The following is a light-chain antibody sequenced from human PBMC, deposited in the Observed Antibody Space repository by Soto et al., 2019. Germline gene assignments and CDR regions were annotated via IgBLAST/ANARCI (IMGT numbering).Light chain of an antibody. CDR3: FSYAGYYTLL. CDR1: SSDVGTYNY. CDR2: DVT. V-gene: IGLV2-11*01. J-gene: IGLJ2*01. Sequence: QSALTQPRSVSGSPGQSVTISCTGTSSDVGTYNYVSWYQQHPGKAPKLMIYDVTKRPSGVPDRFSGSKSASTASLTISGLQAEDEADYYCFSYAGYYTLLFGGGTEVTVL.